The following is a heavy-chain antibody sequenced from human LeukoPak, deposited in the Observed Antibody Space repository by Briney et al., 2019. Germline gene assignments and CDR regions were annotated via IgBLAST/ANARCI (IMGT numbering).Heavy chain of an antibody. J-gene: IGHJ4*02. V-gene: IGHV3-7*01. CDR3: TRVKQWLPHFDY. CDR2: IKQDGSEK. CDR1: GFTFSSYW. D-gene: IGHD6-19*01. Sequence: GGSLRLSCAASGFTFSSYWMSWVRQSPGKGLEWVANIKQDGSEKYYVDSVKGRFTISRDNAKNSLYLQMNGLRAEDTALYYCTRVKQWLPHFDYWGQGTLVTVSS.